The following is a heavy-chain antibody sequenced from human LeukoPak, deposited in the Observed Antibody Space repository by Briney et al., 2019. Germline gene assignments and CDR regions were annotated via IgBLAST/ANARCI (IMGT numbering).Heavy chain of an antibody. CDR3: ARGTAAALEY. V-gene: IGHV4-59*08. CDR2: IYYSGIT. CDR1: GGSISSFF. J-gene: IGHJ4*02. Sequence: PSETLSLTCTVSGGSISSFFWKWHRQPPGQGLEWIGYIYYSGITNYNPSLKSRVTISVDTSKNQFSLKLTSVTAADTAVYYCARGTAAALEYWGQGTLVTVSS. D-gene: IGHD6-13*01.